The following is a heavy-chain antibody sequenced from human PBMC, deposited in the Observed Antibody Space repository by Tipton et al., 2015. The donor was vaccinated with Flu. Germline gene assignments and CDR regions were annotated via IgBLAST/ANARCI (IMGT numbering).Heavy chain of an antibody. D-gene: IGHD1-14*01. CDR2: VHQTGSP. J-gene: IGHJ4*02. CDR1: GDSIGSPYF. V-gene: IGHV4-38-2*01. Sequence: TLSLTCSVSGDSIGSPYFWGWIRQPPGKGLEWIGNVHQTGSPYYNPSLRSRVTIGVDRAKNQFSLRLTSVTAADTATYYCARHLRPQGIDYWGQGIPVTVSS. CDR3: ARHLRPQGIDY.